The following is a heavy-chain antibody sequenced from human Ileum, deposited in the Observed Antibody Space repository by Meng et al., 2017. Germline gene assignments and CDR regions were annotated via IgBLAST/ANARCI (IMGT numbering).Heavy chain of an antibody. D-gene: IGHD4-17*01. V-gene: IGHV1-24*01. CDR1: GYTRTELT. CDR3: ATVRAVTTMFDY. CDR2: FDTEDGET. J-gene: IGHJ4*02. Sequence: QARLVQVWAGVKTPWASVKVACKVSGYTRTELTMHRGRQGPGKGLEWMGGFDTEDGETIYAQKFQGRVTMTEDTSTDTAYMELSSLRSEDTAVYYCATVRAVTTMFDYWGQGTLVTVSS.